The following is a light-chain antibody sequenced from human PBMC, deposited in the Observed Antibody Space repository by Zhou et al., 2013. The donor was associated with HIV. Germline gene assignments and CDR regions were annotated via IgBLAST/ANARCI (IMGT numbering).Light chain of an antibody. J-gene: IGKJ1*01. CDR2: GAS. V-gene: IGKV3-20*01. CDR1: QRVNNNY. Sequence: EVLMTQSPVTLSVSPGGRATLSCRASQRVNNNYLAWYQQRPGQAPRLVIYGASTRATDIPDRFSGSASGTDFSLIISRLEPEDVAVYFCQQYGKTPQTFGQGTKVEI. CDR3: QQYGKTPQT.